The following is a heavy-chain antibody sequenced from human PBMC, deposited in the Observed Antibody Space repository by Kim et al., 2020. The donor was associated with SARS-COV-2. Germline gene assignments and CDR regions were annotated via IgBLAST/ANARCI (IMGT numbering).Heavy chain of an antibody. V-gene: IGHV4-59*08. D-gene: IGHD3-9*01. CDR2: IYYSGST. CDR1: GGSISSYY. J-gene: IGHJ4*02. CDR3: ARRGYDILTGYLGVFDY. Sequence: SETLSLTCTVSGGSISSYYWSWIRQPPGKGLEWIGYIYYSGSTNYNPSLKSRVTISVDTSKNQFSLKLSSVTAADTAVYYCARRGYDILTGYLGVFDYWGQGTLVTVSS.